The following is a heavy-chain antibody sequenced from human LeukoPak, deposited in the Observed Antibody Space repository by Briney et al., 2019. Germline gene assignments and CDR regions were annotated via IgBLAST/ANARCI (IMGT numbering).Heavy chain of an antibody. CDR1: GYTFTGYD. CDR2: VNPNIGNT. D-gene: IGHD3-9*01. CDR3: ARGASRSFDL. J-gene: IGHJ4*02. V-gene: IGHV1-8*03. Sequence: ASVKVSCKASGYTFTGYDINWVRRATGQGLEWMGWVNPNIGNTGYTQKCQGRLTITRSTSTNTAYMELSSLRSGDTAVYFCARGASRSFDLWGQGTLITVSS.